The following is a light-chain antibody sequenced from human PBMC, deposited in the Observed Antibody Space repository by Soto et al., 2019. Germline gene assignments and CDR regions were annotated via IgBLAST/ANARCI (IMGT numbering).Light chain of an antibody. CDR2: ANS. Sequence: QAVVTQPPSVSGAPGQRVTISCTGSSSNIGAGYDVHWYQQLPGTAPKLLIFANSDRPSGVPDRFSGSKSGTSASLAITGLQTEDEADYYCQSYDSSLSGFWVFGGGTKLTVL. V-gene: IGLV1-40*01. J-gene: IGLJ3*02. CDR3: QSYDSSLSGFWV. CDR1: SSNIGAGYD.